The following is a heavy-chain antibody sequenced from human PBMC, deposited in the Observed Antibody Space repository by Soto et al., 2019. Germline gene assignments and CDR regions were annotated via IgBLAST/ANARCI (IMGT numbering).Heavy chain of an antibody. CDR3: ARDLDCTNGVCYDY. Sequence: GASGKVSCKASGYIFTTYDMHWVRQAPGQGLEWMGIINPSGGTTSYAQKFQGRVTMTRDTSTSTVYMELSSLRSEDTAVYYCARDLDCTNGVCYDYWGQGTLVTVSS. CDR1: GYIFTTYD. D-gene: IGHD2-8*01. J-gene: IGHJ4*02. V-gene: IGHV1-46*03. CDR2: INPSGGTT.